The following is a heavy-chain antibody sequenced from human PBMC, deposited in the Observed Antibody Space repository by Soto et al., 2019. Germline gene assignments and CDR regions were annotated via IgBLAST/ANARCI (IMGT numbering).Heavy chain of an antibody. J-gene: IGHJ5*02. CDR3: ARDTYGGYHFGL. CDR1: GASVAGGSYY. V-gene: IGHV4-30-4*01. D-gene: IGHD4-17*01. Sequence: QVQLRESGPGLVKTSQTLSLTCSVSGASVAGGSYYWSWVRQPPGKGFGWVGYIHSRGRPFYNPSLTSRGTISADPSKNQLSLQLTSVTAADTAVYYFARDTYGGYHFGLWGQGTLVTVSS. CDR2: IHSRGRP.